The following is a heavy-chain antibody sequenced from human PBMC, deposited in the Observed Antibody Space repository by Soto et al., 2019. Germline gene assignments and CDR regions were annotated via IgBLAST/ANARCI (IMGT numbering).Heavy chain of an antibody. Sequence: SETLSLTCTVSGGSISSYYWSWIRQPPGKGLEWIGYIYYSGSTNYNPSLKSRVTISVDTSKNQFSLKLSSVTAADAAVYYCARHRTQALSWFDPWGQGTLVTVSS. D-gene: IGHD1-1*01. J-gene: IGHJ5*02. V-gene: IGHV4-59*08. CDR3: ARHRTQALSWFDP. CDR1: GGSISSYY. CDR2: IYYSGST.